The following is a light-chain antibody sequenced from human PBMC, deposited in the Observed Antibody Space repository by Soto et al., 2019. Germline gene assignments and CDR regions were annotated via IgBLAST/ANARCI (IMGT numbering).Light chain of an antibody. J-gene: IGLJ1*01. Sequence: QSALTQPASVSGSPGQSITMSCTGASSDIGGYNYVSWYRQHPGEAPKLMIYEVTNRPSGVSNRFSGSKSGNTASLTISGLQAEDEADYYCQSYDSTLSARYVFGTGTKLTVL. CDR3: QSYDSTLSARYV. V-gene: IGLV2-14*01. CDR1: SSDIGGYNY. CDR2: EVT.